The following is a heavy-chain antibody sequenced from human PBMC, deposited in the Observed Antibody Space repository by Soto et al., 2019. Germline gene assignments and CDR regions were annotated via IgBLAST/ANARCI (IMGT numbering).Heavy chain of an antibody. CDR3: ARAVVSCIFPNCYRIHPDWFDP. CDR1: GYTFTSYA. V-gene: IGHV1-3*01. D-gene: IGHD2-2*01. Sequence: ASVKVSCKASGYTFTSYAIHWVRQAPGQRLERMGWINAGNGNTKSSEKFQGRVTISRDTSASTAYMELSSLRSEDTAVYYCARAVVSCIFPNCYRIHPDWFDPRGQRTPVTVSS. J-gene: IGHJ5*02. CDR2: INAGNGNT.